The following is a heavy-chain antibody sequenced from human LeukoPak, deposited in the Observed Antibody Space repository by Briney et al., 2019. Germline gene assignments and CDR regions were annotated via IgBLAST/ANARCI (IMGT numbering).Heavy chain of an antibody. V-gene: IGHV3-7*01. J-gene: IGHJ4*02. CDR3: ATDRDYSFDY. CDR1: GFSFSSYW. Sequence: GGSLRLSCAASGFSFSSYWMSWVRQAPGKGLEWVANIKQDGSEKYYVDSMKGRFTISRDNPKNSLYLQMNSLRAEDTAVYYCATDRDYSFDYWGQGTLVTVSS. D-gene: IGHD4-11*01. CDR2: IKQDGSEK.